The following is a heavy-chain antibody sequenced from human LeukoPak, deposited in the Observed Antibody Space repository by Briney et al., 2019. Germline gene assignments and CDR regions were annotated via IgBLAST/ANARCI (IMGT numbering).Heavy chain of an antibody. Sequence: SETLSLTCTVSGGSISSYYWSWIRQPPGKGLEWIGYIYYSGSTNYNPSLKSRVTISVDTSKNQFSLKLSSVTAADTAVYYCARGFKERNGYVRFDYWGQGTLVTVSS. D-gene: IGHD5-18*01. CDR1: GGSISSYY. CDR2: IYYSGST. CDR3: ARGFKERNGYVRFDY. V-gene: IGHV4-59*01. J-gene: IGHJ4*02.